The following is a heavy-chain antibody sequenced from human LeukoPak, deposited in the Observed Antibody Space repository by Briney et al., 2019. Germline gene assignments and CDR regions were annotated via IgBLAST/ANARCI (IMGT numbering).Heavy chain of an antibody. Sequence: GGSLRLSCAASGFTFSSYSMNWVRQAPGKGLEWVSSISSSSSYIYYADSVKGRFTISSDNAKNSLYLQMNSLRAEDTAVYYCARGTGQLLSWFDPWGQGTLVIVSS. CDR3: ARGTGQLLSWFDP. D-gene: IGHD2-2*01. V-gene: IGHV3-21*01. CDR1: GFTFSSYS. J-gene: IGHJ5*02. CDR2: ISSSSSYI.